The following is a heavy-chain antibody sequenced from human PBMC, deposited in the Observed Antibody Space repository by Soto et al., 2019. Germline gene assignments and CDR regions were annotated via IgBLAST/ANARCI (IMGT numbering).Heavy chain of an antibody. CDR2: IQSGGTT. CDR1: GFTVSSKY. CDR3: ARARGDDILTGYTPRAWDDYYYYGMDV. J-gene: IGHJ6*02. V-gene: IGHV3-66*01. Sequence: PGGSLRLSCAASGFTVSSKYMTWVRQAPGKGLEWVSLIQSGGTTYYADSVKGRFTISRDTSENTLHLQMDSLRVEDTAVYYCARARGDDILTGYTPRAWDDYYYYGMDVWGQGTTVTVSS. D-gene: IGHD3-9*01.